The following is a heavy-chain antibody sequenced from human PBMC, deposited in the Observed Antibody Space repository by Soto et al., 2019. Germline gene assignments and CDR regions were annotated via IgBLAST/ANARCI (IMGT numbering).Heavy chain of an antibody. D-gene: IGHD6-19*01. Sequence: GGSLRLSCAASGFSFSSYSMSWVRQAPGKGLEWLSSISSSTSTIYYADSVKGRFTISRDNAKNSLYLQMNSLRDEDTAVYYCARDLRQWLVRVDYYYGMDVWGQGTTVTVSS. CDR1: GFSFSSYS. V-gene: IGHV3-48*02. CDR3: ARDLRQWLVRVDYYYGMDV. CDR2: ISSSTSTI. J-gene: IGHJ6*02.